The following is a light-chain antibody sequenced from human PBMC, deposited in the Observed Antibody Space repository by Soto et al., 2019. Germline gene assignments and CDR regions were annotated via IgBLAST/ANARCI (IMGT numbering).Light chain of an antibody. CDR3: QQYNNWPRT. J-gene: IGKJ3*01. CDR2: GAS. Sequence: EIVMTQSPATLSVSPGERATLSCRASQSVSSKLGWYQQKPGQAPRLLIYGASIRATGIPARFSGSGSGTEFTLTISSLQSEDFAVCYCQQYNNWPRTFGPGTKVDIK. V-gene: IGKV3-15*01. CDR1: QSVSSK.